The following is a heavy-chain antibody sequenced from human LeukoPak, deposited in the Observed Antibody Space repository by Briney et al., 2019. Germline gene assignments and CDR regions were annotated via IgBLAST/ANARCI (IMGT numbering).Heavy chain of an antibody. CDR3: AKVIEEQLETLCDY. J-gene: IGHJ4*02. V-gene: IGHV3-43*02. CDR1: GFTFDDYA. Sequence: GGSLRLSCAASGFTFDDYAMHWVRQAPGKGLEWVSLISGDGGSTYYADSVKGRFTISRDNSKNSLYLQMNSLRTEDTALYYCAKVIEEQLETLCDYWGQGTLVTVSS. D-gene: IGHD6-6*01. CDR2: ISGDGGST.